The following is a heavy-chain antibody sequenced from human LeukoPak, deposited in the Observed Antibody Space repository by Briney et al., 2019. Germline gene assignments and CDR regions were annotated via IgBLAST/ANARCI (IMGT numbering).Heavy chain of an antibody. Sequence: GGSLRLSCAASGFIFSDYYMNWIRQAPGKGLEWLSYMNSDGSKIYYADSVKGRSTVSRDNAENSLYLQMNSLRAEDTAVYYCATSPPPAYNHFDYCGQGALVTVSS. CDR2: MNSDGSKI. V-gene: IGHV3-11*01. CDR3: ATSPPPAYNHFDY. CDR1: GFIFSDYY. D-gene: IGHD5-24*01. J-gene: IGHJ4*02.